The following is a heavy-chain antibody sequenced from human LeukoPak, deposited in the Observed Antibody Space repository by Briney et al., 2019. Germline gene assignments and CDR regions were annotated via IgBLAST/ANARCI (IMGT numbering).Heavy chain of an antibody. D-gene: IGHD3-22*01. V-gene: IGHV4-39*01. CDR3: ARRLYYYDSSGYYLPEYYFDY. J-gene: IGHJ4*02. Sequence: SETLSLTCTVSGGSISSSSYYWGWIRRPPGKGLEWIGSIYYSGSTYYNPSLKSRVTISVDTSKNQFSLKLSSVTAADTAVYYCARRLYYYDSSGYYLPEYYFDYWGQGALVTVSS. CDR1: GGSISSSSYY. CDR2: IYYSGST.